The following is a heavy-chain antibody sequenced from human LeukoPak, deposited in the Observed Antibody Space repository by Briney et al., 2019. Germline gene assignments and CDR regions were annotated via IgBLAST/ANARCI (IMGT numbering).Heavy chain of an antibody. V-gene: IGHV1-46*01. CDR1: GYTFTTYF. CDR3: ARGCRVVPGVHNVGRTQYYNGMDV. CDR2: IDPSDGST. J-gene: IGHJ6*02. D-gene: IGHD2-2*01. Sequence: GASVKVCCTASGYTFTTYFVHWVRQAPGQGLEWMGIIDPSDGSTSHAQKFQGRVTMTRDTSTSTVYMELSSLRSEDTAVYFCARGCRVVPGVHNVGRTQYYNGMDVWGQGTTVTVSS.